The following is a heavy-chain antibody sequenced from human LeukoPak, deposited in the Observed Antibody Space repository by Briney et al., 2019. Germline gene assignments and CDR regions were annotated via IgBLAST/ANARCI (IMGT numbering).Heavy chain of an antibody. D-gene: IGHD1-26*01. Sequence: ASVKVSCKASGYTFTSYAMHWVRQAPGQGLEWMGWINTNTGNPKYAQSFTGRFVFSLDTSVSTAYLQLSRLKADDTAVYYCARTDIVGATTPDYWGQGTLVTVSS. V-gene: IGHV7-4-1*02. CDR3: ARTDIVGATTPDY. J-gene: IGHJ4*02. CDR1: GYTFTSYA. CDR2: INTNTGNP.